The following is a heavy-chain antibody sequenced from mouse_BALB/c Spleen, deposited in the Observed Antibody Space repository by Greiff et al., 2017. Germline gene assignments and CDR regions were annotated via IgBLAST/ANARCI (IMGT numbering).Heavy chain of an antibody. J-gene: IGHJ4*01. CDR2: ISSGGSYT. V-gene: IGHV5-6*01. D-gene: IGHD3-1*01. CDR3: ARGLRDYVMDY. CDR1: GFTFSSYG. Sequence: EVQLVESGGDLVKPGGSLKLSCAASGFTFSSYGMSWVRQTPDKRLEWVATISSGGSYTYYPDSVKGRFTISRDNAKNTLYLQMSSLKSEDTAMYYCARGLRDYVMDYWGQGTSVTASS.